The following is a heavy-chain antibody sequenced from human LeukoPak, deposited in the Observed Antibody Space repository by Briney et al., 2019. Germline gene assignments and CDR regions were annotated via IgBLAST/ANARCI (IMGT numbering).Heavy chain of an antibody. V-gene: IGHV3-21*01. J-gene: IGHJ4*02. Sequence: PGGSLRLSCAPSEFTFIYYSINSVRQAPGKGLEWVSSINNAVYYVYYAHSVKDRFTISRDNAKRSVYLQMSSLRAEDTAVYSCARYGSGSYVTYGDYWGQGTLVTVSS. CDR2: INNAVYYV. CDR3: ARYGSGSYVTYGDY. CDR1: EFTFIYYS. D-gene: IGHD3-10*01.